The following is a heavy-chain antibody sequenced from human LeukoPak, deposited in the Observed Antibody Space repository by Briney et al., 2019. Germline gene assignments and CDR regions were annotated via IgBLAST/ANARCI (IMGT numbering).Heavy chain of an antibody. V-gene: IGHV1-18*01. Sequence: GASVRVSCRTSGYNFIMYGISWVRQAPGQGLEWVGWVSPYNGNTDCAQNLQGRVTIMTDTSTSTVYMELSSLRSDDTAVYYCARPKYYETSGYYDSWGQGTLVTVSS. CDR1: GYNFIMYG. CDR3: ARPKYYETSGYYDS. D-gene: IGHD3-22*01. CDR2: VSPYNGNT. J-gene: IGHJ4*02.